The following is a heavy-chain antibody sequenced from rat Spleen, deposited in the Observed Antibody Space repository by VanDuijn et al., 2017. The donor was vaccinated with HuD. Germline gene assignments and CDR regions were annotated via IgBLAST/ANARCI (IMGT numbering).Heavy chain of an antibody. Sequence: EVQLVESGGGLVQPGRSLKLSCVASGFTFSDYNMAWVRQAPKKGLEWVATISYDGTATYYRDSVKGRFTISRDIAKSTLYLQMDSLGSEDTATYYCTRKYTTDYYWYFDFWGPGTMVTVSS. D-gene: IGHD1-6*01. CDR1: GFTFSDYN. CDR2: ISYDGTAT. V-gene: IGHV5-7*01. CDR3: TRKYTTDYYWYFDF. J-gene: IGHJ1*01.